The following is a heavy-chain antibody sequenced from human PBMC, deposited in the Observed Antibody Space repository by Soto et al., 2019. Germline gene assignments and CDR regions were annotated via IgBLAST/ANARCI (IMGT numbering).Heavy chain of an antibody. CDR2: IWYDGTNI. CDR3: VMFSGSGSSANLDY. V-gene: IGHV3-33*01. J-gene: IGHJ4*02. Sequence: QVQMVASGGGVVQPGGSLTLSCAASGFIFNTYGMHWVRQPPGKGLEWVAVIWYDGTNIYYADSVRGRFTISRDNSKNPLYLQMKSLRVEDTALYYCVMFSGSGSSANLDYWGQGTLVTVSS. D-gene: IGHD3-10*01. CDR1: GFIFNTYG.